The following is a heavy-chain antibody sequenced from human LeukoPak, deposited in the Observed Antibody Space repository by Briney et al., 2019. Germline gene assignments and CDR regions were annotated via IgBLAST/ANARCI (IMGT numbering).Heavy chain of an antibody. CDR2: IYYSGST. Sequence: SETLSLTCTVSGGSVSNNHYFWSWIRQPPGKGLEWIGCIYYSGSTNYSPSLKGRVTISADTSKNQFSLRLNSVAAADTAVYFCARVPTSGYSYGFVDSWGQGTLVTVSS. CDR1: GGSVSNNHYF. D-gene: IGHD5-18*01. CDR3: ARVPTSGYSYGFVDS. V-gene: IGHV4-61*01. J-gene: IGHJ4*02.